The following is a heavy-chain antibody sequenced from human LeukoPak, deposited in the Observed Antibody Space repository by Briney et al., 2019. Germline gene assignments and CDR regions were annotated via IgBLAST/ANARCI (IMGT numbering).Heavy chain of an antibody. J-gene: IGHJ4*02. V-gene: IGHV4-59*01. D-gene: IGHD4-17*01. CDR1: GGSISNYY. Sequence: SETLSLTCTVSGGSISNYYWSWIRQPPGKGLEWIGYITYSGSTNYNPSLKSRVTISVDTSKNQFSLKLSSVTAAGTAVYYCAKSDYASGDYNVGYWGQGTLVTVSS. CDR2: ITYSGST. CDR3: AKSDYASGDYNVGY.